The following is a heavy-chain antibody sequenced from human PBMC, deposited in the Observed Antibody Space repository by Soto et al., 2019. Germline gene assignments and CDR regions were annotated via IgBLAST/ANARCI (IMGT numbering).Heavy chain of an antibody. D-gene: IGHD2-2*01. CDR3: ARGVVPAATYYYYYMDV. V-gene: IGHV1-2*04. CDR1: GYTFTGYY. J-gene: IGHJ6*03. CDR2: INPNSGGT. Sequence: ASVKVSCKASGYTFTGYYTHWVRQAPGQGLEWMGWINPNSGGTNYAQKFQGWVTMTRDTSISTAYMELSRLRSDDTAVYYCARGVVPAATYYYYYMDVWGKGTTVTVSS.